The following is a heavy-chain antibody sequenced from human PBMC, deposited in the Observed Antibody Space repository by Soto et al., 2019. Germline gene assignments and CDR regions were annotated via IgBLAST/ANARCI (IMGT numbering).Heavy chain of an antibody. D-gene: IGHD6-25*01. CDR3: ARLLQIRSSAYFY. CDR2: IYPGDSDT. CDR1: GYSFTSYW. Sequence: GESLKISCRGSGYSFTSYWIGWVRQMPGKGLEWMGIIYPGDSDTRYSPSFQGQVTISADKSITTAYLQWSSLKASDTAMHYCARLLQIRSSAYFYWGQGTLVTVSS. J-gene: IGHJ4*02. V-gene: IGHV5-51*01.